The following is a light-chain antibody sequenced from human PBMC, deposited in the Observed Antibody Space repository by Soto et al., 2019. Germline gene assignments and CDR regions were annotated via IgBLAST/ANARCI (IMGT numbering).Light chain of an antibody. Sequence: EIVMTQSPATLSVSPGERATLSCRASQSVSSNLAWYQQKPGQAPRLLIYGASTRATGIPARFSGSGSGTEFTLTISSLQSEDFAVYYCQQYNKWPSGTFGQGTKV. CDR1: QSVSSN. V-gene: IGKV3-15*01. CDR3: QQYNKWPSGT. J-gene: IGKJ1*01. CDR2: GAS.